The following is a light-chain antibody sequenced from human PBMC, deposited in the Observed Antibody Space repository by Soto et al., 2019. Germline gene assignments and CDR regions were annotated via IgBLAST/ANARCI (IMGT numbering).Light chain of an antibody. J-gene: IGKJ1*01. V-gene: IGKV1-12*02. CDR3: QQGNSFPWT. CDR1: QDISSG. Sequence: DIPLTQSPSSVSASVGDRVTITCRASQDISSGVAWYQQKPGQAPKLLIFAASSLQSGVPSWFSGSGSGTDFTLAISSLQPEDFATYYCQQGNSFPWTFGQGTKVELK. CDR2: AAS.